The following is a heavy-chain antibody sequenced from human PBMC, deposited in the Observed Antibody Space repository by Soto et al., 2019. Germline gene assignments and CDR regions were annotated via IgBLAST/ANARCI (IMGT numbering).Heavy chain of an antibody. Sequence: GGSLRLSCAASGFTFSSYAMSWVRQAPGRGLEWVSLVSATAGTTYYTDSVKGRFTISRDNSRNTVYLQMNSLRADDTAVYYCAKDRLAGGFDYWGQGTLVTVSS. V-gene: IGHV3-23*01. J-gene: IGHJ4*02. CDR1: GFTFSSYA. CDR2: VSATAGTT. CDR3: AKDRLAGGFDY. D-gene: IGHD3-16*01.